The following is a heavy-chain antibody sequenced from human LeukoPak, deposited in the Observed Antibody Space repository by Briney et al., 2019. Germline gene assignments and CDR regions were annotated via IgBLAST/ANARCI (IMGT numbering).Heavy chain of an antibody. D-gene: IGHD5-24*01. V-gene: IGHV1-2*02. CDR2: INPDTGRT. J-gene: IGHJ4*02. CDR3: ARDAFNYGQFDY. Sequence: WASVKVSCKASGYTFNGFYIHWVLQAPGQGLEWMGWINPDTGRTNYAQKFQGRVTMTRDTSITTVYMELSRLRSDDTAVYYCARDAFNYGQFDYWGQRTLVTVSS. CDR1: GYTFNGFY.